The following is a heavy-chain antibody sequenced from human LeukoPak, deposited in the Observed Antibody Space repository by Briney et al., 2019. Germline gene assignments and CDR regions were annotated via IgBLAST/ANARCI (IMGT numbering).Heavy chain of an antibody. J-gene: IGHJ3*02. CDR1: GFTFSSYV. CDR2: IYHSGST. V-gene: IGHV4-4*02. D-gene: IGHD4-17*01. CDR3: ARATTLTTVTTPHAFDI. Sequence: GSLRLSCAASGFTFSSYVMHWVRQPPGKGLEWIGEIYHSGSTNYNPSLKSRVTISVDKSKNQFSLKLSSVTAADTAVYYCARATTLTTVTTPHAFDIWGQGTMVTVSS.